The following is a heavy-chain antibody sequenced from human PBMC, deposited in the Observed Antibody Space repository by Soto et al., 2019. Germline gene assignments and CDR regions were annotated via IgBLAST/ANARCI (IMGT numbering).Heavy chain of an antibody. J-gene: IGHJ6*02. CDR2: ISAYNGNT. CDR1: GYNFISHS. Sequence: QIQLVQSGGEVKKPGASVKVSCKSSGYNFISHSITWVRQAPGQGLEWMGRISAYNGNTNHAQKFQGRLTITTDTSTSTAYTELRSLRSVDTAVYYCASGALCGGAPGCRDRDVWGPWTTVTVSS. CDR3: ASGALCGGAPGCRDRDV. D-gene: IGHD2-21*01. V-gene: IGHV1-18*01.